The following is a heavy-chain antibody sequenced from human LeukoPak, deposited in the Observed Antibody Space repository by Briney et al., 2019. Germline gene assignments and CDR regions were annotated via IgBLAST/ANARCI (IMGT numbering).Heavy chain of an antibody. CDR2: INTESTST. V-gene: IGHV3-74*01. D-gene: IGHD3-3*01. Sequence: GSLRLSCAASGFTSSSYWIHWVRQAPGKGLVWVSRINTESTSTSYADSVKGRFTISRDNAKNTLYLQMNSLRPEDTAVYYCARDYDRYYMDVWGKGTTVTVSS. CDR3: ARDYDRYYMDV. CDR1: GFTSSSYW. J-gene: IGHJ6*03.